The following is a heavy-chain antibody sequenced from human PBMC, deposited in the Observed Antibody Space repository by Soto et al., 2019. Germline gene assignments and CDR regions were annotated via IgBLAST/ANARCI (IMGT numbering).Heavy chain of an antibody. Sequence: SDTLSLTCTVSGGSISSYYWSWIRQPPGKGLEWIGYIYYSGSTNYNPSLKSRVTISVDTSKNQFSLKLSSVTAADTAVYYCARDRLIAARNYGMDVWGQGTTVTVSS. CDR3: ARDRLIAARNYGMDV. V-gene: IGHV4-59*01. CDR1: GGSISSYY. J-gene: IGHJ6*02. CDR2: IYYSGST. D-gene: IGHD6-6*01.